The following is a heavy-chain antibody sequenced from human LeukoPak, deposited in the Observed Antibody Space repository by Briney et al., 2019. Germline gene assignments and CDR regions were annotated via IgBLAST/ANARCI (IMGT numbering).Heavy chain of an antibody. CDR3: ARQTGSGLFILP. CDR2: IYYSGNT. V-gene: IGHV4-39*01. J-gene: IGHJ4*02. D-gene: IGHD3/OR15-3a*01. Sequence: SETLSLTCTVSGVSISSSNSYWGWIRQPPGKGLEWIGSIYYSGNTYYNASLKSQVSISIDTTKNQFSLRLTSVTAADTAVYYCARQTGSGLFILPGGQGTLVTVSS. CDR1: GVSISSSNSY.